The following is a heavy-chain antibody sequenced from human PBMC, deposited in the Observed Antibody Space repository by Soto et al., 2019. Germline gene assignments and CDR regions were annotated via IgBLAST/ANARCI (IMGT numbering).Heavy chain of an antibody. V-gene: IGHV4-4*02. CDR2: IYHSGST. J-gene: IGHJ5*02. CDR1: GGSISSSNW. Sequence: SETLSLTCAVSGGSISSSNWWSWVRQPPGKGLEWIGEIYHSGSTNYNPSLKSRVTISVDKSKNQFSLKLSSVTAADTAVYYCASRNYYDTLSNWFDPWGQGTLVTVST. D-gene: IGHD3-22*01. CDR3: ASRNYYDTLSNWFDP.